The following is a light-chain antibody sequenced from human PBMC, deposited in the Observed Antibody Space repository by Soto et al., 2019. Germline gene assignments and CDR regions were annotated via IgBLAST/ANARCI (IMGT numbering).Light chain of an antibody. CDR2: GAS. Sequence: EIVMTQSPGTLSVSPGERAALSCRAILSVSNNLAWYQQKPGQAPRLLIYGASTRATGIPARFSSSGSGTEFTLTISSLQSEDFEVDYCQQYKNWPQTFGQGTKVEIK. CDR3: QQYKNWPQT. J-gene: IGKJ1*01. V-gene: IGKV3-15*01. CDR1: LSVSNN.